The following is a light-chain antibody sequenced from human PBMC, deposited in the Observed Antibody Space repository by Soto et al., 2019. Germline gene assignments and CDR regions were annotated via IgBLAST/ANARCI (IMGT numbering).Light chain of an antibody. J-gene: IGKJ1*01. CDR3: QESTYFSRT. V-gene: IGKV1-39*01. CDR2: TSS. CDR1: QNIDRH. Sequence: DIQLTQSPSSLSASVGDRVTITCRASQNIDRHLNWYQQKPGGPPRLLMDTSSRLQSWVPSRFSGSGSGTDFTLTISGLQPEDFATYYCQESTYFSRTFGQGTKVEIK.